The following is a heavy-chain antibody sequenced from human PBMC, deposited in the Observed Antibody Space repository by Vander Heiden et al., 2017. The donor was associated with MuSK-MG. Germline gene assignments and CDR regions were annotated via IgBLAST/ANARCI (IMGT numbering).Heavy chain of an antibody. V-gene: IGHV4-31*03. D-gene: IGHD3-22*01. Sequence: QVQLQESGPGLVKPSQTLSLTCTVSGDSISSGGYYWSWIRQPPGKGLEWIGYIYSSGSTYYTPSLKSRVTISVDTSNNQFSLKLSSVTAADTAVYYCARQASPLYYDSSRYGRRIDYWGQGTLVTVSS. CDR2: IYSSGST. CDR3: ARQASPLYYDSSRYGRRIDY. CDR1: GDSISSGGYY. J-gene: IGHJ4*02.